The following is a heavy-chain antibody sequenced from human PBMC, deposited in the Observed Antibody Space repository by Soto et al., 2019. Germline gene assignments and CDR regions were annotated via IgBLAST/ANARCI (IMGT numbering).Heavy chain of an antibody. J-gene: IGHJ4*02. Sequence: EVHLLESGGGLVQTGGSLRLSCAASGFTFSSYAMSWVRQAPGKGLEWVSIIKVYGGSTNYADSVKGRFTMSRDDSKSMVLRRGDSLRADYEAVYDCAKIYYVGNWGPGTLIIVSS. CDR3: AKIYYVGN. CDR2: IKVYGGST. V-gene: IGHV3-23*01. CDR1: GFTFSSYA.